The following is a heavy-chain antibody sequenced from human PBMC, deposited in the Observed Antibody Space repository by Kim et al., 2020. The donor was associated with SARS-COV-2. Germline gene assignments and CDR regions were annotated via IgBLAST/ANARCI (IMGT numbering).Heavy chain of an antibody. V-gene: IGHV1-69*13. CDR2: IIPIFGTA. Sequence: SVKVSCKASGGTFSSYAISWVRQAPGQGLEWMGGIIPIFGTANYAQKFQGRVTITADESTSTAYMELSSLRSEDTAVYYCARDSRFGELGGDYWGQGTLVTVSS. CDR3: ARDSRFGELGGDY. D-gene: IGHD3-10*01. CDR1: GGTFSSYA. J-gene: IGHJ4*02.